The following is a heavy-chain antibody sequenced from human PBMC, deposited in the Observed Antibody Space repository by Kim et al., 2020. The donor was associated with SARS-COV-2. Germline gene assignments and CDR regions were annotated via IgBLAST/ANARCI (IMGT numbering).Heavy chain of an antibody. Sequence: APTYHPGSVKGRFTISRDNSKNTLYLQMNNLRAEDTAVYFCAKSGQLDYWGQGTLVTVSS. V-gene: IGHV3-23*01. D-gene: IGHD5-12*01. CDR2: APT. CDR3: AKSGQLDY. J-gene: IGHJ4*02.